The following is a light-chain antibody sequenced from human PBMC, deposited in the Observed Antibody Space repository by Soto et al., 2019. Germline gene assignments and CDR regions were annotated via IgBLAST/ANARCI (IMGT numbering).Light chain of an antibody. CDR3: QQSSFSPFT. CDR1: QSIRSH. Sequence: DIQMTQSPSSLSASVGDRVSITCRASQSIRSHLNWYQHKPGKAPKVLIYAASSLQGGVPSRFSGSGSGTDFTLNIKSLQPEDFATYYCQQSSFSPFTFGPGTKVDVK. CDR2: AAS. J-gene: IGKJ3*01. V-gene: IGKV1-39*01.